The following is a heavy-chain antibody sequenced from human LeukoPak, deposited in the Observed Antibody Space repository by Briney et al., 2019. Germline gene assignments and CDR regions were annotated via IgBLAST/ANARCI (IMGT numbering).Heavy chain of an antibody. CDR3: ASLGGYCSGGSCYSGDY. J-gene: IGHJ4*02. V-gene: IGHV4-38-2*02. Sequence: SETLSLTCTVSGYSISSGYYWGWIRQPPGKGLEWIGSIYHSGSTYYNPSLKSRVTISVDTSENQFSLKLSSVTAADTAVYYCASLGGYCSGGSCYSGDYWGQGTLVTVSS. CDR1: GYSISSGYY. D-gene: IGHD2-15*01. CDR2: IYHSGST.